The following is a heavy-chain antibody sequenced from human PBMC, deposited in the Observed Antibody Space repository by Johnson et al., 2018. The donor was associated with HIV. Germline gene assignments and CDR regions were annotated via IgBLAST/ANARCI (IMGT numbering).Heavy chain of an antibody. J-gene: IGHJ3*01. CDR3: ARGVSSGYYSNAFDV. V-gene: IGHV3-20*04. Sequence: VQLVESGGGVVRPGGSLRLSCAASGFTFDDYGMSWVRQAPGKGLEWVSGINWNGGSTGYADSVKRRFTISRDSAKNSLYLQMNSLRAEDTALYYCARGVSSGYYSNAFDVWGQGTMATVSS. CDR1: GFTFDDYG. D-gene: IGHD3-22*01. CDR2: INWNGGST.